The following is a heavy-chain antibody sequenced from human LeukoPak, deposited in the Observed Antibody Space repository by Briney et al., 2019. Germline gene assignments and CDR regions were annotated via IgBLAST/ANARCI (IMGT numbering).Heavy chain of an antibody. CDR1: GFIFRNYG. CDR3: ARDVLRGLYVVVTAIGEIDY. V-gene: IGHV3-30*03. D-gene: IGHD2-21*02. J-gene: IGHJ4*02. Sequence: GGSLRLSCACSGFIFRNYGMHWVRQAPGKGLEWVAVISYDGSNKYYADSVKGRFTISRDNSKNTLYLQMNSLRAEDTAVYYCARDVLRGLYVVVTAIGEIDYWGQGTLVTVSS. CDR2: ISYDGSNK.